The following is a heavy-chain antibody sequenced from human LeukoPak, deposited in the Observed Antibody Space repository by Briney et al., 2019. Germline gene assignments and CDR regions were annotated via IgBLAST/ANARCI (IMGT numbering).Heavy chain of an antibody. Sequence: PSETLSLTCAVYGGSFSGYYWSWIRQPPGKGLEWIGEINHSGSTNYNLSLKSRVTISVDTSKNQFSLKLSSVTAADTAVYYCARGLLDSPYGSARPVYYYYGMDVWGQGTTVTVSS. J-gene: IGHJ6*02. V-gene: IGHV4-34*01. CDR3: ARGLLDSPYGSARPVYYYYGMDV. D-gene: IGHD3-10*01. CDR2: INHSGST. CDR1: GGSFSGYY.